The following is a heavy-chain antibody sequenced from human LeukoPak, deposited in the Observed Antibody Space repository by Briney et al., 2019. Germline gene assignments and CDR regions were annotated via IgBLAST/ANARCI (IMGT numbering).Heavy chain of an antibody. J-gene: IGHJ3*02. CDR3: ARHAPGDYGANSVTFDI. Sequence: SETLSLTCTVSGGSISSSSYYWGWIRQPPGKGLEWIGGIYYGGSTYYNPSLKSRVTISVDKSKNQFSLKLSSVTAADTAVYYCARHAPGDYGANSVTFDIWGQGTMVTVSS. V-gene: IGHV4-39*01. D-gene: IGHD4-23*01. CDR2: IYYGGST. CDR1: GGSISSSSYY.